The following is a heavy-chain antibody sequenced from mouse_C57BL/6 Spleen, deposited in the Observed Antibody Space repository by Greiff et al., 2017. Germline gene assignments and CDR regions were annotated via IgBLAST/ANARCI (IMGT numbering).Heavy chain of an antibody. CDR2: INPYNGDT. V-gene: IGHV1-20*01. CDR3: ARENYYGSTFYFDY. Sequence: VQLQQSGPELVKPGDSVKISCKASGYSFTGYFMNWVMQSHGKSLEWIGRINPYNGDTFYNQKFKGKATLTVDKSSSTAHMELRSLTSKDSAVYYCARENYYGSTFYFDYWGQGTTLTVSS. D-gene: IGHD1-1*01. CDR1: GYSFTGYF. J-gene: IGHJ2*01.